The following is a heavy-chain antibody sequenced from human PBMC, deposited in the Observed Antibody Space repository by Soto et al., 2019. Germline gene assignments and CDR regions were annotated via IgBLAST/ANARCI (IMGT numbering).Heavy chain of an antibody. Sequence: EVQLVESGGGLVQPGRSVRLSCAASGFTFDDYGMHWVRQAPGKGLEWVSGISWNSGSIGYADSVKGRFIISRDNAKNSLYLQMNNLIPEDTAFYFCSKVSTTHTFGPLDPWGQGTLVPVSS. D-gene: IGHD1-1*01. CDR2: ISWNSGSI. V-gene: IGHV3-9*01. J-gene: IGHJ5*02. CDR1: GFTFDDYG. CDR3: SKVSTTHTFGPLDP.